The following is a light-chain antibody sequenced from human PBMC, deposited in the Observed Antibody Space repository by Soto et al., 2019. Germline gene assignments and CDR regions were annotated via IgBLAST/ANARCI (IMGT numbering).Light chain of an antibody. CDR3: QQYGSSSWT. J-gene: IGKJ1*01. Sequence: EMVLTQSPGTLSLSPGERATLSCRASQSVGASYLAWYQQKPGQAPRLLINGASSRATGIPVRFSGSGSGTDFTLTISILEPEDFAVYYCQQYGSSSWTFGQGTKVESK. CDR1: QSVGASY. CDR2: GAS. V-gene: IGKV3-20*01.